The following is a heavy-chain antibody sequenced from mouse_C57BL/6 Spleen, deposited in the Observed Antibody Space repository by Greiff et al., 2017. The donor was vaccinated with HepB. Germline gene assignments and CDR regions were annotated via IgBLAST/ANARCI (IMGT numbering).Heavy chain of an antibody. CDR3: TREYYGSSYGYFDV. J-gene: IGHJ1*03. D-gene: IGHD1-1*01. V-gene: IGHV5-9-1*02. CDR2: ISSGGDYI. CDR1: GFTFSSYA. Sequence: KLVESGEGLVKPGGSLKLSCAASGFTFSSYAMSWVRQTPEKRLEWVAYISSGGDYIYYADTVKGRFTISRDNARNTLYLQMSSLKSEDTAMYYCTREYYGSSYGYFDVWGTGTTVTVSS.